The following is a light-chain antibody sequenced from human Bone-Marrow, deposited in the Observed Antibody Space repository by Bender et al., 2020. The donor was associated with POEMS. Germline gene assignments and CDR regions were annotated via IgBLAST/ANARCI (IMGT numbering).Light chain of an antibody. CDR1: NIGRET. J-gene: IGLJ3*02. CDR2: DDN. V-gene: IGLV3-21*03. Sequence: SYVLTQQPSVSVAPGKTARITCGGNNIGRETVNWYQQKPGQAPVLVVFDDNDRPLGIPERFSGSSSETTVMLTITGVRAEDEADYYCQSADSSGIYWLFGGGTKLTVL. CDR3: QSADSSGIYWL.